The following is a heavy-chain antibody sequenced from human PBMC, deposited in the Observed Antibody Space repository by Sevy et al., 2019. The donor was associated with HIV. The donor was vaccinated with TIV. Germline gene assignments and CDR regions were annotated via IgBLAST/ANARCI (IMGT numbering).Heavy chain of an antibody. CDR2: IKQDMSEK. V-gene: IGHV3-7*01. J-gene: IGHJ4*02. Sequence: GESLKISCAASGFTFSSYWMTWVRQAPGKGLEWVATIKQDMSEKYYADSVKGRFTISRDNARNSLYLQMESLRAEDTAVYYCARAQQVTMLVVIGGLYFDFWGQGTLVTVSS. D-gene: IGHD3-22*01. CDR1: GFTFSSYW. CDR3: ARAQQVTMLVVIGGLYFDF.